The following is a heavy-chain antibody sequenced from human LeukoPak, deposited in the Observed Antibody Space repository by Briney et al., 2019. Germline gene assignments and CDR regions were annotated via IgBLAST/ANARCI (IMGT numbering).Heavy chain of an antibody. Sequence: GRSLRLSCAASGFTLSSYGMHWVRQAPGKGLEWVAVISYDGSNKYYADSVKGRFTISRDNSKNTLYLQMNSLRAEDTSVYYCATGSSSWYGAFDYWGQGTLVTVSS. CDR3: ATGSSSWYGAFDY. D-gene: IGHD6-13*01. CDR1: GFTLSSYG. CDR2: ISYDGSNK. V-gene: IGHV3-30*03. J-gene: IGHJ4*02.